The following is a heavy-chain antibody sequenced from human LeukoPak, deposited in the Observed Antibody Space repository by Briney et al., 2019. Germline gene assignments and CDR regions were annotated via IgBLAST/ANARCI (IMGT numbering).Heavy chain of an antibody. CDR2: ISGSGYHI. CDR3: ARVRGLEWLLKHLDS. CDR1: GFTFSTYE. V-gene: IGHV3-48*03. D-gene: IGHD3-3*01. Sequence: PGGSLRLSCTASGFTFSTYEMNWVRQAPGKGLEWVSYISGSGYHIYYADSVKGRFTISRDNAKNSLYLQMNSLRAEDTAIYYCARVRGLEWLLKHLDSWGQGTLVTVCS. J-gene: IGHJ4*02.